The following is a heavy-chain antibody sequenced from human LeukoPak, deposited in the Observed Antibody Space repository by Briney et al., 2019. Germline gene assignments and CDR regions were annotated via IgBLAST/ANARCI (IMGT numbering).Heavy chain of an antibody. CDR1: GFTFSSYA. D-gene: IGHD6-13*01. J-gene: IGHJ4*02. Sequence: PGGSLRLSCAASGFTFSSYAMSWVRQAPREVLEWVSRISGNSGRTYYADSVKGRFSISRDNSNNTLYLQMNSLRAEDAAVYYCAKSTSSWERVDYWGQGTLVTVSS. CDR2: ISGNSGRT. V-gene: IGHV3-23*01. CDR3: AKSTSSWERVDY.